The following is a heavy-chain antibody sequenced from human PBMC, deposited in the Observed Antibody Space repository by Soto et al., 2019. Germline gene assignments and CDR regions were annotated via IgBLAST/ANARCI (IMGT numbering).Heavy chain of an antibody. Sequence: SETLSLTCTVSGGSISSYYWSWIRQPPGKGLEWIGYIYYSGSTNYNPSLKSRVTISVDTSKNQFSLKLSSVTAADTAVYYCARSRDYYYGMDVWGQGTTVTVSS. CDR1: GGSISSYY. CDR3: ARSRDYYYGMDV. V-gene: IGHV4-59*01. J-gene: IGHJ6*02. CDR2: IYYSGST.